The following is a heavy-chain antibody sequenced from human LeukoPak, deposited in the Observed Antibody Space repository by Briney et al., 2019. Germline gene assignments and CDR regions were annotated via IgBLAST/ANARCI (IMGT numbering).Heavy chain of an antibody. Sequence: ASVKVSCKASGYTFTSYYMHWVRQAPGQGLEWMGIINPSDAATSYAQKFQGRVTMTSDTSTSTVYMELGSLKSEDTAVYYCAKDGGVDPAMASLDYFDLWGQGTLVTVSS. J-gene: IGHJ4*02. CDR2: INPSDAAT. D-gene: IGHD5-18*01. CDR1: GYTFTSYY. V-gene: IGHV1-46*01. CDR3: AKDGGVDPAMASLDYFDL.